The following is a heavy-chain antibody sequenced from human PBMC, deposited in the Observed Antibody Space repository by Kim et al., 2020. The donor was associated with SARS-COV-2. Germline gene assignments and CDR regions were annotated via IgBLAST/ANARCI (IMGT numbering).Heavy chain of an antibody. J-gene: IGHJ6*02. CDR2: ISYDGSNK. V-gene: IGHV3-30*18. Sequence: GGSLRLSCAASGFTFSSYGMHWVRQAPGKGLEWVAVISYDGSNKYYADSVKGRFTISRDNSKNTLYLQMNSLRAEDTAVYYCAKDDLLFPIVVVPAATKIYYYYGMDVWGQGTTVTVSS. D-gene: IGHD2-2*01. CDR3: AKDDLLFPIVVVPAATKIYYYYGMDV. CDR1: GFTFSSYG.